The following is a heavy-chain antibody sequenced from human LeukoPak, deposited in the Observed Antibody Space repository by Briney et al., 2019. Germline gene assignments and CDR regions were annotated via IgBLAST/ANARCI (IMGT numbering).Heavy chain of an antibody. J-gene: IGHJ4*02. D-gene: IGHD6-13*01. CDR3: AKDGQLGGSSWLTLYFDY. CDR2: ISYDGSNT. Sequence: QTGGSLRLSCAASRFSFRSYDMHWVRQAPGKGLEWVAVISYDGSNTYYTDSVKGRFTISRDNSKNTLYLQMNSLRPEDTAVYYCAKDGQLGGSSWLTLYFDYWGQGTLVTVSS. V-gene: IGHV3-30*18. CDR1: RFSFRSYD.